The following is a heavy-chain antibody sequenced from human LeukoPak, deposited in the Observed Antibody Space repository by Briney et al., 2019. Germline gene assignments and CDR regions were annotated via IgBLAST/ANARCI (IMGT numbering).Heavy chain of an antibody. CDR3: ARRNGYNAGALDFDY. V-gene: IGHV5-51*01. J-gene: IGHJ4*02. CDR2: ISPGDSDT. D-gene: IGHD5-24*01. Sequence: WESPKIFCKGSGYIFTSYWNGWVLQMPGEGLEWMGIISPGDSDTAYSPSFQGLVTISADNSINTAYLQWSSLKASDTAMYYCARRNGYNAGALDFDYWGQGTLVSVCS. CDR1: GYIFTSYW.